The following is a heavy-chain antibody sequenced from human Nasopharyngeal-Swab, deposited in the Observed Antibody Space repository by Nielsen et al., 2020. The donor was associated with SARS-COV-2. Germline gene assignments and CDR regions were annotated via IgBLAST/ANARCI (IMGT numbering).Heavy chain of an antibody. V-gene: IGHV1-8*01. CDR1: GYTFSSSYD. Sequence: ASVKVSCKASGYTFSSSYDINWVRQATGQGLEWMGWMNPNSGNTGYAQKFQGRVTMTRNTSISTAYMELSSLRSEDTAVYYCVRGLIVATIFHYYYYMDVWGKGTTVTVSS. J-gene: IGHJ6*03. D-gene: IGHD5-12*01. CDR3: VRGLIVATIFHYYYYMDV. CDR2: MNPNSGNT.